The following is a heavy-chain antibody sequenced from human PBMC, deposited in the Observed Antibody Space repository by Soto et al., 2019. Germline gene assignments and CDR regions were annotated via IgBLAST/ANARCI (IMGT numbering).Heavy chain of an antibody. D-gene: IGHD2-8*01. CDR1: GYTFTGYY. J-gene: IGHJ6*02. Sequence: ASVKVSCKASGYTFTGYYMHWVRQAPGQGLEWMGWINPNSGGTNYAQKFQGRVTMTRDTSISTAYMELSRLRSDDTAAYYCAVLGYCTNGVCSHYYYYYGMDVWGQGTTVTVSS. V-gene: IGHV1-2*02. CDR3: AVLGYCTNGVCSHYYYYYGMDV. CDR2: INPNSGGT.